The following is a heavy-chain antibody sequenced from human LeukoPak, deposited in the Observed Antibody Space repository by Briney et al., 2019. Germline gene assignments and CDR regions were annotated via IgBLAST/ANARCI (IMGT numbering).Heavy chain of an antibody. CDR3: ASAPSGYDSSGYYPEFDY. Sequence: SAKVSCKASGGTFSSYAISWVRQAPGQGLEWMGRIIPIFGIANYAQKFQGRVTITADKSTSTAYMELSSLRSEDTAVYYCASAPSGYDSSGYYPEFDYWGQGTLVTVSS. CDR1: GGTFSSYA. J-gene: IGHJ4*02. D-gene: IGHD3-22*01. V-gene: IGHV1-69*04. CDR2: IIPIFGIA.